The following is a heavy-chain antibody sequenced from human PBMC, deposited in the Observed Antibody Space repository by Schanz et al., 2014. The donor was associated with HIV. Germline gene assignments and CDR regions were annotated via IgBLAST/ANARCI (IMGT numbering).Heavy chain of an antibody. Sequence: QVQLQESGPGLVKPSQTLSLTCTVSGASIGSGSFYWSWIRQHPGKGLEWIGYVFYSGSTYSNPSLKSRVVISVDTSKSQFSMKLSSVTAADTAVYYCAREPGLQEWELRKGAFDIWGQGTMVIVSS. CDR1: GASIGSGSFY. CDR3: AREPGLQEWELRKGAFDI. V-gene: IGHV4-31*03. D-gene: IGHD4-4*01. J-gene: IGHJ3*02. CDR2: VFYSGST.